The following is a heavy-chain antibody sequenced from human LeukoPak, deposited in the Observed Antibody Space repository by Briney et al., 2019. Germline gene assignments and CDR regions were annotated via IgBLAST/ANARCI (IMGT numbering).Heavy chain of an antibody. J-gene: IGHJ4*02. CDR3: ARAPRRDYGLDY. CDR2: IDYSGNT. CDR1: GGSISSGGYY. Sequence: PSETLSLTCTVSGGSISSGGYYWSWIRQPPGKGLEWIGYIDYSGNTNNNPSLKSRVTISLDTSKNQFSLKVTSVTAADTAVYYCARAPRRDYGLDYWGQGTLVTVPS. V-gene: IGHV4-61*08. D-gene: IGHD4-17*01.